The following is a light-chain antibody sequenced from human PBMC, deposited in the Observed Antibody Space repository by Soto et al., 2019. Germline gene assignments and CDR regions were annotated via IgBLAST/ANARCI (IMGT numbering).Light chain of an antibody. CDR1: RTVFNF. V-gene: IGKV3-11*01. CDR2: DAS. CDR3: QQRAIWPYT. Sequence: EIALTQSPATLSLSPGERATLSCRANRTVFNFLIWYQQKPGQAPRLLIYDASHRATDIPARFSVTGSGTDFRLTISSLEPEDFALYFCQQRAIWPYTFGQGTKLEIK. J-gene: IGKJ2*01.